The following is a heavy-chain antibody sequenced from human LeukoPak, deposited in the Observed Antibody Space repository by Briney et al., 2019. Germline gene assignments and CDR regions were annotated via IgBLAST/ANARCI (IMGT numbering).Heavy chain of an antibody. CDR2: ISAYNGNT. Sequence: ASVKVSCKASGYTFTSYGVSWVRQAPGQGLELMGWISAYNGNTQYAQNFQGRVTMTTDTSTSTAYMDLRSLRSDDTAVYYCARVLGYYYYIDLWGKGTTVTVSS. CDR3: ARVLGYYYYIDL. CDR1: GYTFTSYG. J-gene: IGHJ6*03. D-gene: IGHD6-13*01. V-gene: IGHV1-18*01.